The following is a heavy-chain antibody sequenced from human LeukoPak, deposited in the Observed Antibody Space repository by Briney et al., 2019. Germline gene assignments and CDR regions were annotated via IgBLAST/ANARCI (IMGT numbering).Heavy chain of an antibody. V-gene: IGHV3-21*01. D-gene: IGHD3-22*01. CDR2: ISSSSSYI. CDR3: ARVSVVITTGDY. CDR1: GFTFSSYS. Sequence: GGSLRLSCAASGFTFSSYSMNWVRQAPGKGLEWVSSISSSSSYIYYADSVKGRFTISRDNAKNSLCLQMNSLRAEDTAVYYCARVSVVITTGDYWGQGTLVTVSS. J-gene: IGHJ4*02.